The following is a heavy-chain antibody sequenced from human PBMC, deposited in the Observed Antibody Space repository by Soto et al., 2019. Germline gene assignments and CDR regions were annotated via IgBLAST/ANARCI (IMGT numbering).Heavy chain of an antibody. CDR3: ARERDHDFWSGYYTGASRWFDP. Sequence: SETLSLTCTVSGGSFTSYYWSWIRQSPEKGLEWIGYIYHSGSTNYNPSLKSRVTISVDTSKNQFSLKLSSVTAADTAVYYCARERDHDFWSGYYTGASRWFDPCGQGTLVTVSS. CDR1: GGSFTSYY. J-gene: IGHJ5*02. CDR2: IYHSGST. D-gene: IGHD3-3*01. V-gene: IGHV4-59*01.